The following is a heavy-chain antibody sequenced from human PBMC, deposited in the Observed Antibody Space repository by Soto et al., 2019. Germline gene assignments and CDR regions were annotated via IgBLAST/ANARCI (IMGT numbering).Heavy chain of an antibody. Sequence: EVQILESGGGLIQPGGSLRLSCAASGFTFTTYAMSWVRQAPGKGLEWVSAISGGGGNTYYEDSVKGRYNISRDNYKNTVHLQMNSLRVDDAAVYYCGKDFGEHGLPDYWGQGTLVTVSS. J-gene: IGHJ4*02. CDR3: GKDFGEHGLPDY. CDR1: GFTFTTYA. V-gene: IGHV3-23*01. D-gene: IGHD3-10*01. CDR2: ISGGGGNT.